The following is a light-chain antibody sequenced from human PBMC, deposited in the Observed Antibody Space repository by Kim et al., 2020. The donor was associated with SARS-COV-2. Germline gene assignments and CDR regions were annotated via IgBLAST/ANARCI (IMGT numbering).Light chain of an antibody. J-gene: IGLJ2*01. V-gene: IGLV3-9*01. CDR1: NIEKRN. CDR2: RNS. Sequence: SYELTQPLSVSVALGQTARMTCGGDNIEKRNVHWYQQRPGKAPILVIYRNSKRPSGIPERVSGSNSGNTATLTISRVQAGDEADYYCQVWDGRAVVFGGGTQLTVL. CDR3: QVWDGRAVV.